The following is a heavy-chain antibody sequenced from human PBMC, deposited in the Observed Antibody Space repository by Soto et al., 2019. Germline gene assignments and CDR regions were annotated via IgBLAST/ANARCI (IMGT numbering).Heavy chain of an antibody. D-gene: IGHD6-13*01. Sequence: ASVKVSCKASGYTFTSYAMHWVRQAPGQRLEWMGWINAGNGNTKYSQKFQGRVTITRDTSASTAYMELSSLRSEDTAVYYCARDRVGSSWYRAKDYYYYYMDVWGKGTTVTVSS. J-gene: IGHJ6*03. CDR3: ARDRVGSSWYRAKDYYYYYMDV. V-gene: IGHV1-3*01. CDR1: GYTFTSYA. CDR2: INAGNGNT.